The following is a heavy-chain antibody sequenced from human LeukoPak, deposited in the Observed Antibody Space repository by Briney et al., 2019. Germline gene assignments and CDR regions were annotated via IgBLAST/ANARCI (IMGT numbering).Heavy chain of an antibody. CDR3: AKARLSTGWAYNDF. CDR1: GFTFSGYA. Sequence: GGSLRLSCAASGFTFSGYAMSWVRQAPGKGLEGGSAVVGGGGTTFYADSVKGRFTISRDHSKNTVYLQMNSLRGEDTAVYYCAKARLSTGWAYNDFWGQGTQVTVSS. V-gene: IGHV3-23*01. J-gene: IGHJ4*02. CDR2: VVGGGGTT. D-gene: IGHD6-19*01.